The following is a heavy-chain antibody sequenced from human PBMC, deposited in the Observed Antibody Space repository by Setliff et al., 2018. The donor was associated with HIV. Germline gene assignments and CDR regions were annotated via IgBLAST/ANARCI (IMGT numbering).Heavy chain of an antibody. D-gene: IGHD4-17*01. CDR1: GYTFTGYY. V-gene: IGHV1-2*02. CDR3: ARGASSYDYGDYRVSVY. CDR2: INPKSGGT. J-gene: IGHJ4*02. Sequence: ASVKVSCKTSGYTFTGYYMHWVRQAPGQGLEWMGWINPKSGGTRYAQKFQARVTMTRDTSISTAYMELSRLRSDDTAVYYCARGASSYDYGDYRVSVYWGQGSLVTVSS.